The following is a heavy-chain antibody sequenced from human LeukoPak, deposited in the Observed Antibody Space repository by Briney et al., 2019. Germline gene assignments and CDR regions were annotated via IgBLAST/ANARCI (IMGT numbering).Heavy chain of an antibody. Sequence: PGGSLRLSCAASRFTFSSYGMHWVRQAPGKGLEWVAVIWYDGSNKYYADSVKGRFTISRDNSKNTLYLQMNSLRAEDTAVYYCAKDLMGTLDYWGQGTLVTVSS. CDR2: IWYDGSNK. V-gene: IGHV3-33*06. CDR3: AKDLMGTLDY. CDR1: RFTFSSYG. D-gene: IGHD1/OR15-1a*01. J-gene: IGHJ4*02.